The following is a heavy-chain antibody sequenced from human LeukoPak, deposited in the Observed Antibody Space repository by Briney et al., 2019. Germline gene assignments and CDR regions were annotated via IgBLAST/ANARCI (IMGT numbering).Heavy chain of an antibody. CDR2: INTDGGRT. CDR3: ARGLRGNRDY. V-gene: IGHV3-74*01. D-gene: IGHD4-23*01. J-gene: IGHJ4*02. Sequence: GGSLRLSCAASGFTFSTYWVHWVRQAPGKGLVWVSRINTDGGRTDYADSVKGRFTISRDNAKNTLYLQMNSLRAEATAVYFCARGLRGNRDYWGQGTLVTVSS. CDR1: GFTFSTYW.